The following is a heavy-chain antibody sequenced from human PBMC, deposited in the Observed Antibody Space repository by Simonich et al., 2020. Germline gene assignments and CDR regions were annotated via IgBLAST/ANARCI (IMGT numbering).Heavy chain of an antibody. D-gene: IGHD6-13*01. CDR3: ARVGYSNYYYYGMDV. J-gene: IGHJ6*02. CDR2: IYHSGST. V-gene: IGHV4-38-2*01. Sequence: QVQLQESGPGLVKPSETLSLTCAVSGYSISSGYYWGWIRQPPGKGLEWIGSIYHSGSTSYHPSLKSRVTISVDTSKNQFSLKLSSVTAADTAVYYCARVGYSNYYYYGMDVWGQGTTVTVSS. CDR1: GYSISSGYY.